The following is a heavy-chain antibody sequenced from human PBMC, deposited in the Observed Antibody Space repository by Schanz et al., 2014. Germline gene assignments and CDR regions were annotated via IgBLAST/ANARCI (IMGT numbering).Heavy chain of an antibody. CDR3: ARDGYSVVVISPTESFDI. D-gene: IGHD2-21*01. Sequence: VQLLESGGGLVQPGGSLRLSCSASGFTFSTFAMHWVRQAPGKGLEYISAISNNGDSTYYADSVKSRFTISRDNSRNTLYLQMNSLRAEDTAVYYCARDGYSVVVISPTESFDIWGQGTLVTVSS. CDR2: ISNNGDST. J-gene: IGHJ3*02. V-gene: IGHV3-64*04. CDR1: GFTFSTFA.